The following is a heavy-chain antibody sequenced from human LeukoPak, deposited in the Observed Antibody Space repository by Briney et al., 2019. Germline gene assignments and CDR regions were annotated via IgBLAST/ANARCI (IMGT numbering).Heavy chain of an antibody. CDR1: GYTFTSYD. V-gene: IGHV1-8*01. Sequence: ASVKVSCKASGYTFTSYDINWVRQATGQGLGWMGWMNPNSGNTGYAQKFQGRVTMTRNTSISTAYMELSSLRSEDTAVYYCARSIAAAGTGWFDPWGQGTLVTVSS. CDR2: MNPNSGNT. J-gene: IGHJ5*02. CDR3: ARSIAAAGTGWFDP. D-gene: IGHD6-13*01.